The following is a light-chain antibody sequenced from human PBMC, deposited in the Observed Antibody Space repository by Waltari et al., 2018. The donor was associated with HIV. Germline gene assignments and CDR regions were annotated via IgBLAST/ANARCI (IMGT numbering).Light chain of an antibody. Sequence: EIVLTQSPATLSFSPGERGTLSCRASQSVSSYLAWYQQKPGQAPRLLIYDASNRATGIPARFSGSGSGTDFTLTISSLEPEDFAVYYCQQRSNWPPTFGQGTKVEIK. V-gene: IGKV3-11*01. CDR3: QQRSNWPPT. CDR1: QSVSSY. CDR2: DAS. J-gene: IGKJ1*01.